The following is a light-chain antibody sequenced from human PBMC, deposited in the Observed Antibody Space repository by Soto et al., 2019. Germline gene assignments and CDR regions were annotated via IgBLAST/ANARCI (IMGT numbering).Light chain of an antibody. CDR1: QSVRGNY. Sequence: EIVLTQSPGTLSLSPGERATLSCGASQSVRGNYLAWYQHKPGQAPRLLIYSSSTRATGIPDRFSATGSGTDFTLTISRLEPEDSAVYLCQQYGGSPPYTFGQGTKVEIK. CDR2: SSS. CDR3: QQYGGSPPYT. J-gene: IGKJ2*01. V-gene: IGKV3-20*01.